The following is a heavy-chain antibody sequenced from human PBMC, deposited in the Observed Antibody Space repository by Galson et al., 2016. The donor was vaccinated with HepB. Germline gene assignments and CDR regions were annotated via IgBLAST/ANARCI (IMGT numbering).Heavy chain of an antibody. CDR2: INTNTANP. Sequence: SVKVSCKASGYTFTSYAITWVRQAPGQGLECMGWINTNTANPTYAQGFTGRFVFSFDTSVSTAYLQISSLKAEDTAVYYCATWSGGDLNDYWGQGTLVTVSS. CDR1: GYTFTSYA. D-gene: IGHD4-17*01. CDR3: ATWSGGDLNDY. J-gene: IGHJ4*02. V-gene: IGHV7-4-1*02.